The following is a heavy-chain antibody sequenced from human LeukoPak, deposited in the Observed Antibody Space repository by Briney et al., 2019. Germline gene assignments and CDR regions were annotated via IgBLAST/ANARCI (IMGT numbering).Heavy chain of an antibody. J-gene: IGHJ4*02. CDR2: ISGSGDST. D-gene: IGHD6-19*01. CDR1: GFTFSNYV. V-gene: IGHV3-23*01. Sequence: PGGSLRLSCAASGFTFSNYVMSWVRQAPGKGLEWVSGISGSGDSTYYADSVKGRFTTSRDNSKNTLYLQMNSLRVEDTAAYYCAKVRAPSGWFNSDYWGQGTLVTVSS. CDR3: AKVRAPSGWFNSDY.